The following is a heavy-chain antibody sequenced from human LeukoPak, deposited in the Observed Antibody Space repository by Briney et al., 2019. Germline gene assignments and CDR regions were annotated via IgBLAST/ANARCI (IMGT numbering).Heavy chain of an antibody. J-gene: IGHJ4*02. CDR2: INPNSGGT. CDR1: GYTFTGYY. V-gene: IGHV1-2*02. D-gene: IGHD1-1*01. Sequence: ASVKVSCKASGYTFTGYYMHWVRQAPGQGLEWMGWINPNSGGTNYAQKLQGRVAMTRDTSISTAYMELSRLRSDDTAVYYCARGGQLDFDYWGQGTLVTVSS. CDR3: ARGGQLDFDY.